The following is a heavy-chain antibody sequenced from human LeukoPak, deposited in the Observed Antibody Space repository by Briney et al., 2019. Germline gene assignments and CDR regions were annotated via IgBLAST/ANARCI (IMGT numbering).Heavy chain of an antibody. CDR1: GDSISGSGHH. Sequence: PSETLSLTCTVSGDSISGSGHHWGWIRQAPGKGLEWIGSIYYSGETCYNPSLKSRVTISVDTSKNQFSLKLSSVTAADTAVYYCARSWLSTPYDAFDIWGQGTMVTVSS. J-gene: IGHJ3*02. V-gene: IGHV4-39*01. CDR3: ARSWLSTPYDAFDI. D-gene: IGHD3-22*01. CDR2: IYYSGET.